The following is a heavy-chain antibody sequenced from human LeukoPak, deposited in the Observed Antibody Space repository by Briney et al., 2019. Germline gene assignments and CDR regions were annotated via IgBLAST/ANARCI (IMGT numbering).Heavy chain of an antibody. CDR1: GGSISSGTYY. V-gene: IGHV4-61*01. Sequence: SETLSLTCTVSGGSISSGTYYWHWIRQPPGEGLEWIGSIYSSGSTNYNPSLKSRVTISKDTSKNQFSLRLSSVTAADTAVYYCARGTVEFDYWGLGTLVTASS. J-gene: IGHJ4*02. D-gene: IGHD3-3*01. CDR2: IYSSGST. CDR3: ARGTVEFDY.